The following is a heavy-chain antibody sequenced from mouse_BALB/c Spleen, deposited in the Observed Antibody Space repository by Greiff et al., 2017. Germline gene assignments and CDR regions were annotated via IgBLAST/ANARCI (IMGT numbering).Heavy chain of an antibody. D-gene: IGHD4-1*01. V-gene: IGHV5-9-3*01. CDR2: ISSGGSYT. CDR3: ARHEVNWDYFDY. Sequence: EVKVVESGGGLVKPGGSLKLSCAASGFTFSSYAMSWVRQTPEKRLEWVATISSGGSYTYYPDSVKGRFTISRDNAKNTLYLQMSSLRSEDTAMYYCARHEVNWDYFDYWGQGTTLTVSS. J-gene: IGHJ2*01. CDR1: GFTFSSYA.